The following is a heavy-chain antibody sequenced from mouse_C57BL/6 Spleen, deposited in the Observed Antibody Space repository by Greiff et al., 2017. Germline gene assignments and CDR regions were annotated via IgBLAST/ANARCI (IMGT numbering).Heavy chain of an antibody. CDR3: ARGGPQYGYEEGDY. Sequence: VQLQQSGAELARPGASVTLSCKASGYTFTSYGISWVQQRPGQGLEWIGEIYPRSGNTYYNEKFKGKATLTADKSSSTAYMEVRSLTSEDSAVYFGARGGPQYGYEEGDYWGQGTTLTVSS. J-gene: IGHJ2*01. V-gene: IGHV1-81*01. CDR2: IYPRSGNT. CDR1: GYTFTSYG. D-gene: IGHD2-2*01.